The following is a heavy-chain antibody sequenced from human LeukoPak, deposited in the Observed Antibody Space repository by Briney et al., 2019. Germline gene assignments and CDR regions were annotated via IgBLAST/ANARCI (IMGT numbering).Heavy chain of an antibody. J-gene: IGHJ3*02. Sequence: SETLSLTCTVSGGSINSSSYYWGWIRQPPGKGLEWIGSIYYSGSTYYNPSLKSRVTISVDTSKNQFSLKLSSVTAADTAVYYCARREWEPGAFDIWGQGTMVTVSS. CDR2: IYYSGST. V-gene: IGHV4-39*01. CDR1: GGSINSSSYY. CDR3: ARREWEPGAFDI. D-gene: IGHD1-26*01.